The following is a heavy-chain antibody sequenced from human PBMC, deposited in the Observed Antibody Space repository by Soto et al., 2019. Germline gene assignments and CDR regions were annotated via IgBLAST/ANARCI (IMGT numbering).Heavy chain of an antibody. V-gene: IGHV3-23*01. CDR2: ISGSGVIT. D-gene: IGHD3-9*01. CDR3: AKDILTGYCPFDC. J-gene: IGHJ4*02. Sequence: PGGSLRLSCAASGFTFSSYAMNWVRLPPGKGLEWVSVISGSGVITYYADSVKGRFTISRDNSKNTLYLQMNSLRAEDTALYYCAKDILTGYCPFDCWGQGTLVTVSS. CDR1: GFTFSSYA.